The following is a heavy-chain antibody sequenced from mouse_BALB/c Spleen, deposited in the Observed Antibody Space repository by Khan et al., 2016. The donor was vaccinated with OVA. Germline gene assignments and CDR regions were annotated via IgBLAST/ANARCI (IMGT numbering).Heavy chain of an antibody. J-gene: IGHJ2*01. CDR1: GYIFTSYW. D-gene: IGHD3-2*02. CDR2: IYPGTDNS. V-gene: IGHV1-76*01. CDR3: AREEALYHFDH. Sequence: QVQLKQSGAELVRPGASVKLSCKTSGYIFTSYWIHWVKQRSGQGLEWIARIYPGTDNSYYNEKFKDKATLTADKSSSTAYMQLSSLKSEDSDVYVCAREEALYHFDHWGQGTNLTVSS.